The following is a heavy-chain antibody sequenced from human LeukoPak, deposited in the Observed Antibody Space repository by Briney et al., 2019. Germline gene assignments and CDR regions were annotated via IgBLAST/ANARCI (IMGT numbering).Heavy chain of an antibody. Sequence: GGSLRLSCAASGFTFSSYAMSWVRQAPGKGLEWVSAISGSGGSTYYADSVKGRFAISRDNSKNTLYLQMNSLRAEDTAVYYCAKGDFYTAMVSTQFDYWGQGTLVTVSS. CDR2: ISGSGGST. D-gene: IGHD5-18*01. J-gene: IGHJ4*02. CDR3: AKGDFYTAMVSTQFDY. CDR1: GFTFSSYA. V-gene: IGHV3-23*01.